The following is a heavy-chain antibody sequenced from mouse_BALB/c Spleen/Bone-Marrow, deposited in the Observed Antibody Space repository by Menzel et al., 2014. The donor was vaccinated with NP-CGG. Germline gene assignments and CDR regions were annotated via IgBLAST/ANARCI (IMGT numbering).Heavy chain of an antibody. Sequence: DLVKPGASVKLSCKASGYTFTSYWINWIKQRPGQGLEWIGRIAPGSGSTYYDEMFKGKATLNVDTSSSPAYIQLSSLSSEDSAVYFCARSYYGRAMDYWGQGTSVTVSS. CDR3: ARSYYGRAMDY. D-gene: IGHD1-1*01. CDR1: GYTFTSYW. J-gene: IGHJ4*01. V-gene: IGHV1S41*01. CDR2: IAPGSGST.